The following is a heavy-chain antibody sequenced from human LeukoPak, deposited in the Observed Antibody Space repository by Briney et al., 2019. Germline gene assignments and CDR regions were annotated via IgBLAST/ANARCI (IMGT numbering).Heavy chain of an antibody. Sequence: TSSETLSLTCTVSGGSINTYYWSWIRQPPGKRLEWIGYIDDSGRTNYNPSLKSRVTISVGTSKNQFSLKLTSVTAADTAIYYCARIKEDTAQVDYWGQGTLVTVSS. D-gene: IGHD5-18*01. CDR3: ARIKEDTAQVDY. J-gene: IGHJ4*02. CDR1: GGSINTYY. V-gene: IGHV4-59*08. CDR2: IDDSGRT.